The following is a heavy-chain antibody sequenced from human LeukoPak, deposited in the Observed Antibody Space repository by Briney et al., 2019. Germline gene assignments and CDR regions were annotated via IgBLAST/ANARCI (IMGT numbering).Heavy chain of an antibody. CDR3: TTTFILDYDSSGYLLGYFDY. V-gene: IGHV3-49*04. CDR1: GFTFGDYA. D-gene: IGHD3-22*01. J-gene: IGHJ4*02. Sequence: GRSLRLSCTPSGFTFGDYAMSWVRQAPGKGLEWVGFIRSKAFGATTEYAASVKGRFIVSRDDSKSIAYLQMNSLKTEDTAVYYCTTTFILDYDSSGYLLGYFDYWGQGTLVTVSS. CDR2: IRSKAFGATT.